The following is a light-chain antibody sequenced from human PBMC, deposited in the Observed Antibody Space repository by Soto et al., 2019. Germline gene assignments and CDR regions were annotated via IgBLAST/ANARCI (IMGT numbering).Light chain of an antibody. J-gene: IGKJ2*01. CDR2: GAS. V-gene: IGKV3-20*01. CDR1: QRVSTSY. Sequence: EIVLTQSPGTLSLSPGERVTLSCRASQRVSTSYLAWYQQKPGQAPWLLIYGASSRATGIPDRFSGSGSGTDFTLTISRLEPEDFAVYYCQQYGSSPPYTFGQGTKLEIK. CDR3: QQYGSSPPYT.